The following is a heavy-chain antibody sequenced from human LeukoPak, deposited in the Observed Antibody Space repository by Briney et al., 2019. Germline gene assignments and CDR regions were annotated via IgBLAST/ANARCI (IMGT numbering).Heavy chain of an antibody. D-gene: IGHD1-7*01. Sequence: GGSLRLSCAASGFTFSNAWMSWVRQAPGKGLEWVSSITSSGDVTFYSDSVKGRFTISRDNSQNTLYLQMNSLRAEDSAIYFCAKYRGMTGTSELDYWGQGTLVTVSS. CDR1: GFTFSNAW. CDR2: ITSSGDVT. J-gene: IGHJ4*02. V-gene: IGHV3-23*01. CDR3: AKYRGMTGTSELDY.